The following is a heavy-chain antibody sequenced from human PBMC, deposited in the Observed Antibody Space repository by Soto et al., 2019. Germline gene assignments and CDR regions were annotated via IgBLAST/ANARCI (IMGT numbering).Heavy chain of an antibody. CDR1: GGSISSSSYY. CDR3: ALNTRPPRGYAFWRGYYSDYYYGMDV. CDR2: IYYIVST. J-gene: IGHJ6*02. D-gene: IGHD3-3*01. Sequence: PSQTLSLTFTVSGGSISSSSYYCGWIRQPPWNGRQWIWSIYYIVSTYYNPSLKSRVTISVATPKNQFSLKLSSLTAADPAVYYCALNTRPPRGYAFWRGYYSDYYYGMDVWGQGTTVTVSS. V-gene: IGHV4-39*01.